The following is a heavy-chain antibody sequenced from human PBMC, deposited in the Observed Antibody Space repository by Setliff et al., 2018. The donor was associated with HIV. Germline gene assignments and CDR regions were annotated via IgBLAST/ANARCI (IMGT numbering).Heavy chain of an antibody. CDR3: AREYDVLTGYYISAFDI. CDR2: INPNTGDT. V-gene: IGHV1-2*06. CDR1: GYTFTGYY. D-gene: IGHD3-9*01. J-gene: IGHJ3*02. Sequence: ASVKVSCKASGYTFTGYYIHWVRQAPGQGLEWMGRINPNTGDTNYAQKFQDRVTMTRDTSINTAYMELSRLRSDDTAVYYCAREYDVLTGYYISAFDIWGQGTMVTVSS.